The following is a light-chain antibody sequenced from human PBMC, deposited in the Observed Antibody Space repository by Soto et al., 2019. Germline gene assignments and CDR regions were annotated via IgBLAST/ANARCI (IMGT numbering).Light chain of an antibody. CDR1: TSNIGSHY. CDR3: ATSDSSLNVVL. J-gene: IGLJ2*01. CDR2: DDD. V-gene: IGLV1-51*01. Sequence: QPVLTQPPSVSEAPGEKVTISCSGSTSNIGSHYVSWYQQFPRTAPKLLIYDDDRRPSGMPDRFSGAKSGTSATLGITGLQPGDEADYYCATSDSSLNVVLFGGGTKLTVL.